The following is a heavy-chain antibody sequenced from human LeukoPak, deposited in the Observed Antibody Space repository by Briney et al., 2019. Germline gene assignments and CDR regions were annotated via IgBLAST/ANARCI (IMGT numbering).Heavy chain of an antibody. CDR3: ARVGTGWVDY. Sequence: GGSLRLSCAASGFTFSSYAMSWVRQAPGKGLEWVSAIGGSGGTSHYADSVKGRFTISRDNSKNTLYLQMGSLRAEDMAVCYCARVGTGWVDYWGQGTLVTVSS. CDR2: IGGSGGTS. CDR1: GFTFSSYA. D-gene: IGHD1-1*01. V-gene: IGHV3-23*01. J-gene: IGHJ4*02.